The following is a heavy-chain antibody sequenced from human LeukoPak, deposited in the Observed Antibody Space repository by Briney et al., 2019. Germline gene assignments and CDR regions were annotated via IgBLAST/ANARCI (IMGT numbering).Heavy chain of an antibody. CDR2: INPNDATT. CDR3: ARVDCSGGSCYRFDY. V-gene: IGHV1-46*01. J-gene: IGHJ4*02. D-gene: IGHD2-15*01. CDR1: GYTLTSYY. Sequence: GASVKVSCKASGYTLTSYYMQWVRQAPGRGLEWMGIINPNDATTSSARKFQGRVTMTRDTSTSTVYMELRSLTSEDTAVYYCARVDCSGGSCYRFDYWGQGTLVTVSS.